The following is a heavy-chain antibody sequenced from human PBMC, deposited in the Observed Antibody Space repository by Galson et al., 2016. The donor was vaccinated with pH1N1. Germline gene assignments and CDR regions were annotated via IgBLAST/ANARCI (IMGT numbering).Heavy chain of an antibody. Sequence: PALVKPTQTLTLTCSFSGFSLTNTAENVAWIRQPPGKSLEWLALIYWDDDQRYNPSLADRLTITKDPFKNQVVLTMTNMESADTGTYFCAHRRCNQNNCYYNSFDAWGQGILVTVSS. CDR2: IYWDDDQ. V-gene: IGHV2-5*02. J-gene: IGHJ5*02. CDR3: AHRRCNQNNCYYNSFDA. CDR1: GFSLTNTAEN. D-gene: IGHD3-10*01.